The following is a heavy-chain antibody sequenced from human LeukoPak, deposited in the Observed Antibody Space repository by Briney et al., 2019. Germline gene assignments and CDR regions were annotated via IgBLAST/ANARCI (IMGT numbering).Heavy chain of an antibody. J-gene: IGHJ4*02. CDR2: FSYSGST. V-gene: IGHV4-59*12. CDR3: ARRASAAPFDY. CDR1: GGSISTYY. Sequence: PSETLSLTCTVSGGSISTYYWTWLRQPPGKGLEWIGYFSYSGSTNHNPSLKGRVTISGDTSKNQFSLKLSSVTAADTAVYYCARRASAAPFDYWGQGTLVTVSS. D-gene: IGHD6-13*01.